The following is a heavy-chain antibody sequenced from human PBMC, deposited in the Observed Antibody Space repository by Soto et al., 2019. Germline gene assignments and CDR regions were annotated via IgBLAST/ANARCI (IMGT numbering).Heavy chain of an antibody. CDR2: IYYSGST. CDR3: ASPRGDIVVVPAARDAFDI. Sequence: QLQLQESGPGLVKPSETLSLTCTVSGGSISSSSYYWGWIRQPPGKGLAWIGSIYYSGSTYYNPSLKSRVTISVDTSKNQFSLKLRSVTAADTAVYYCASPRGDIVVVPAARDAFDIWGQGTMVTVSS. D-gene: IGHD2-2*01. V-gene: IGHV4-39*01. CDR1: GGSISSSSYY. J-gene: IGHJ3*02.